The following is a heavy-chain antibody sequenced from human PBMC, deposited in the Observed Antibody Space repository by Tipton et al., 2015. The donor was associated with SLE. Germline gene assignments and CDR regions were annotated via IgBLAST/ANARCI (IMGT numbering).Heavy chain of an antibody. J-gene: IGHJ3*02. CDR1: GFTFSSYG. V-gene: IGHV3-30*02. CDR2: IRYDGSNK. Sequence: GSLRLSCAASGFTFSSYGMHWVRQAPGKGLEWVAFIRYDGSNKYYADSVKGRFTISRDNSKNTLYLQMNSLRAEDTAVYYCARDLGATGSAFDIWGQGTMVTVSS. CDR3: ARDLGATGSAFDI.